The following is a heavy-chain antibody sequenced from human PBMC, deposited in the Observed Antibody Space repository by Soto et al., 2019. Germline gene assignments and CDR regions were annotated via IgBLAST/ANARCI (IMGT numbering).Heavy chain of an antibody. D-gene: IGHD6-19*01. CDR1: GFTFSSYA. J-gene: IGHJ6*02. CDR2: ISYDGSNK. CDR3: ARGVRSSGWLGNYYGMDV. V-gene: IGHV3-30-3*01. Sequence: QVQLVESGGGVVQPGRSLRLSCAASGFTFSSYAMHWVRQAPGKGLEWVAVISYDGSNKYYADSVKGRFTISRDNSKNTLYLQMNSLRAEDTAVYYCARGVRSSGWLGNYYGMDVWGQGTTVTASS.